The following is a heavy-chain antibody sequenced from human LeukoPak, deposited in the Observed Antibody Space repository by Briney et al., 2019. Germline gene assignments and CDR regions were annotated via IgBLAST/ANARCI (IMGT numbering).Heavy chain of an antibody. D-gene: IGHD2-2*01. Sequence: GGSLRLSCTASGFAFDGHGMSCVRQVPGKGMEWVSGINWSGKSTAYTDPFRGRFTISRDNAKNSLYLQMDSLRAEDTALYYCARAPITSPFYFDYWGQGALVTVTS. CDR2: INWSGKST. V-gene: IGHV3-20*04. CDR3: ARAPITSPFYFDY. J-gene: IGHJ4*02. CDR1: GFAFDGHG.